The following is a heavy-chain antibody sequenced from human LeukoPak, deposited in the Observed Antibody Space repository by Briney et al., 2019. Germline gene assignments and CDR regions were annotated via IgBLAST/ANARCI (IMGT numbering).Heavy chain of an antibody. CDR3: AREGFGYCSSTSCLNWFDP. V-gene: IGHV3-21*01. CDR1: GFTFSSYS. Sequence: GGSLRLSCAASGFTFSSYSMNWVRQAPGKGLEWVSYIGSSSSHIYYADSVKGRFTISRDNAENSLYLQMNSVRAEDTAVYYCAREGFGYCSSTSCLNWFDPWGQGTLVTVSS. D-gene: IGHD2-2*01. CDR2: IGSSSSHI. J-gene: IGHJ5*02.